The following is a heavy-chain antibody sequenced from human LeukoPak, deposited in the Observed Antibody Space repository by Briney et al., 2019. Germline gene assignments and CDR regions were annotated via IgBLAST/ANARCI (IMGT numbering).Heavy chain of an antibody. CDR2: MSSRGSTI. V-gene: IGHV3-48*03. D-gene: IGHD2-15*01. Sequence: GGSLRLSCAASGFTFSIYEMSWVREAPGKGLVWLSYMSSRGSTISYADSVKGRFTISRDNAKNSLFLQMNSLRAEDTAVYYCARARTPDYWGQGTLVTVSS. CDR3: ARARTPDY. J-gene: IGHJ4*02. CDR1: GFTFSIYE.